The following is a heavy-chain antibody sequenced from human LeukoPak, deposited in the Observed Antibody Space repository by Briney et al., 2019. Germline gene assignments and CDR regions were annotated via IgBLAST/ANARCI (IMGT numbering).Heavy chain of an antibody. CDR2: IKQDGSEK. CDR1: GFTFSSYW. V-gene: IGHV3-7*01. D-gene: IGHD3-10*01. Sequence: GGSLRLSCAASGFTFSSYWMSWVRRAPGKGLEWVANIKQDGSEKYYVDSVKGRFTISRDNAKNSLYLQMNSLRAEDTAVYYCARVRIRGVIITESFDYWGQGTLVTVSS. J-gene: IGHJ4*02. CDR3: ARVRIRGVIITESFDY.